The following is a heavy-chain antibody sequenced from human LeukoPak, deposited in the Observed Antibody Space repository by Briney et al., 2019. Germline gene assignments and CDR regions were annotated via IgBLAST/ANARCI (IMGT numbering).Heavy chain of an antibody. CDR1: GFTFSNAW. CDR3: AKAGTGTNMIFDY. J-gene: IGHJ4*02. V-gene: IGHV3-15*07. Sequence: SGGSLRLSCAASGFTFSNAWMNWVRQAPGKGLEWVVRIKSKTDGGTTDYAAPVKGRFTISRDTPKNTLYLQMYSLRAEDTAVYYCAKAGTGTNMIFDYWGQGTLVTVSS. CDR2: IKSKTDGGTT. D-gene: IGHD1-1*01.